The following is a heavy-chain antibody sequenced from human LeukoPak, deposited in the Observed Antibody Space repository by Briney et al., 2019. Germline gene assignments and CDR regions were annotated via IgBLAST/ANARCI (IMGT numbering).Heavy chain of an antibody. CDR3: ARHPLGSSGWYVDY. Sequence: SETLSLTCTVSGGSINTTTYYWGWIRQPPGKGLEWIGSIYYSGSTYYKSSLKSRVTISVDTSKNHFSLKLSSVSAADTAVYYCARHPLGSSGWYVDYWGQGTLVTVSS. V-gene: IGHV4-39*01. CDR2: IYYSGST. J-gene: IGHJ4*02. D-gene: IGHD6-19*01. CDR1: GGSINTTTYY.